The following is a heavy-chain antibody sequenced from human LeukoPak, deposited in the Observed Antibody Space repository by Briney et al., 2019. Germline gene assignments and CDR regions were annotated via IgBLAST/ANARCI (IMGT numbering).Heavy chain of an antibody. CDR3: ARGRWLQPWGYFDY. Sequence: SVKVSCKASGGTFSSYAISWVRQAPGQGLEWMGGIIPIFGTANYAQKFQGRVTITTDESTSTAYMELSSLRSEDTAVYYCARGRWLQPWGYFDYWGREPWSPSPQ. CDR2: IIPIFGTA. CDR1: GGTFSSYA. J-gene: IGHJ4*02. D-gene: IGHD5-24*01. V-gene: IGHV1-69*05.